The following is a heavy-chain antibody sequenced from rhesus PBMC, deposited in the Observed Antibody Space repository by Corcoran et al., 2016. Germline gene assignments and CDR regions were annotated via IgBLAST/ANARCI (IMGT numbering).Heavy chain of an antibody. Sequence: QVQLQESGPGLVKPSETLSLTCAVSGGSISGYYYWSWIRQPPGKGPEWIGYITYSGSTSYNPSLKSRVTISRDTSKNQFSLKLSSVTAADTAVYYCATIVVVFTAMESDYWGQGVLVTVSS. CDR1: GGSISGYYY. D-gene: IGHD2-27*01. V-gene: IGHV4-122*02. CDR2: ITYSGST. J-gene: IGHJ4*01. CDR3: ATIVVVFTAMESDY.